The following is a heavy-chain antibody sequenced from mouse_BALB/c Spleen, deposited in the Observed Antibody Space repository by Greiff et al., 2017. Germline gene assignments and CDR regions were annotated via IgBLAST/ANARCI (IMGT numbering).Heavy chain of an antibody. CDR2: ISSGGGST. V-gene: IGHV5-12-1*01. J-gene: IGHJ4*01. Sequence: DVKLVESGGGLVKPGGSLKLSCAASGFAFSSYDMSWVRQTPEKRLEWVAYISSGGGSTYYPDTVKGRFTISRDNAKNTLYLQMSSLKSEDTAMYYCARGDDGYYVGGAMDYWGQGTSVTVSS. CDR1: GFAFSSYD. D-gene: IGHD2-3*01. CDR3: ARGDDGYYVGGAMDY.